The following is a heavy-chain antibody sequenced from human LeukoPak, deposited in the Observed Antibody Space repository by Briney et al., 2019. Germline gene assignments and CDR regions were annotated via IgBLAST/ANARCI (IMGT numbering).Heavy chain of an antibody. CDR1: GYTFTGYY. D-gene: IGHD2-2*01. J-gene: IGHJ1*01. CDR2: ISAYNGNT. Sequence: GASVKVSCKASGYTFTGYYMHWVRQAPGQGLEWMGWISAYNGNTNYAQKLQGRVTMTTDTSTSTAYMELRSLRSDDTAVYYCARDLRFLRSSTSFLSDFQHWGQGTLVTVSS. CDR3: ARDLRFLRSSTSFLSDFQH. V-gene: IGHV1-18*04.